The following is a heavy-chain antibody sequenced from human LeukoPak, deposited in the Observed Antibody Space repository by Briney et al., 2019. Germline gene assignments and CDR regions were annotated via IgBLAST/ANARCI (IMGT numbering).Heavy chain of an antibody. CDR2: IYYSGNN. D-gene: IGHD4-17*01. V-gene: IGHV4-39*06. Sequence: SETLSLTCTVSGGSINSSCYYWGCMRQPPGKGREGIGNIYYSGNNYHNSSLKSRVTISLDTSKNHLPLRVISMTASDTAVYYCARGTRADYVYHRGNLRRMVYYYYIDVWGKGTTVTVSS. CDR3: ARGTRADYVYHRGNLRRMVYYYYIDV. J-gene: IGHJ6*03. CDR1: GGSINSSCYY.